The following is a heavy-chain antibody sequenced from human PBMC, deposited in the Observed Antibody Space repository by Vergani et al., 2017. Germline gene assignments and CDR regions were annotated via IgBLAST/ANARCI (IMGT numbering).Heavy chain of an antibody. CDR3: ARDGEKVGYRRHNYLDF. Sequence: EVQLVESGGGLVKTGGSLRLSCAASEFTFSTYSMNWVRQAPGKGLEWVSSISSGSTYTFYADSVKDRFTISRDNAKSTLYLHMSSLRAEDTDIYYCARDGEKVGYRRHNYLDFWGQGTLVTVSS. V-gene: IGHV3-21*06. CDR1: EFTFSTYS. CDR2: ISSGSTYT. D-gene: IGHD6-25*01. J-gene: IGHJ4*02.